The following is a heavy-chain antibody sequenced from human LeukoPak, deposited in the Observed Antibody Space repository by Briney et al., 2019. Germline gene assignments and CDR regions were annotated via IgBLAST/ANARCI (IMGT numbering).Heavy chain of an antibody. D-gene: IGHD6-19*01. J-gene: IGHJ4*02. CDR2: ISSSSSYI. V-gene: IGHV3-21*01. Sequence: GGSLRLSCAASGFTFSSYSMNWARQAPGKGLEWVSSISSSSSYIYYADSVKGRFTISRDNAKNSLYLQMNSLRAEDTAVYYCARDFYSSGCKGDWGQGTLVTVSS. CDR1: GFTFSSYS. CDR3: ARDFYSSGCKGD.